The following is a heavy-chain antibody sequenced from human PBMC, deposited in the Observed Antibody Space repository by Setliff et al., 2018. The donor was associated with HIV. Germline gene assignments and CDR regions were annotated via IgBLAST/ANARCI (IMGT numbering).Heavy chain of an antibody. V-gene: IGHV1-18*01. J-gene: IGHJ4*02. CDR2: ISAYNGNT. CDR1: GYIFTRSG. CDR3: ARGRLSWSPDF. Sequence: GASVKVSCKASGYIFTRSGFNWVRQAPGQGLEWIGWISAYNGNTYSAQKFQGRVTMTTDSSTSTAYMELSSLTSDDTAIYYCARGRLSWSPDFWGQGTLVTVSS.